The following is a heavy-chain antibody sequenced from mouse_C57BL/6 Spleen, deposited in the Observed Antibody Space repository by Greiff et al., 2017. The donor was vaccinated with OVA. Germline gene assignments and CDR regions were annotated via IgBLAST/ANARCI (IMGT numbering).Heavy chain of an antibody. V-gene: IGHV5-16*01. D-gene: IGHD6-1*01. Sequence: EVKLVESEGGLVQPGSSMKLSCTASGFTFSDYYMAWVRQVPEKGLEWVANINYDGSSTYYLDSLKSRFIISRDNAKNILYLQMSSLKSEDTATYYCARGHCGGYFDVWGTGTTVTVSS. J-gene: IGHJ1*03. CDR3: ARGHCGGYFDV. CDR1: GFTFSDYY. CDR2: INYDGSST.